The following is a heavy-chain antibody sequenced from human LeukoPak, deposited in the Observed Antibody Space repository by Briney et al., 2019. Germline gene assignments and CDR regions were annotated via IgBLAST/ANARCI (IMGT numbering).Heavy chain of an antibody. D-gene: IGHD2-2*01. Sequence: AETLSLTCTVHGGSFSGYFWSWIRQAPGKGLEWIGEISHVGTTNFNPSLQSRVTLSVDTSKRQFSLNLTSVTAADTAVYYCAGGLSGYCPPTTCSFWGEGTSVTVSS. J-gene: IGHJ6*04. CDR1: GGSFSGYF. CDR3: AGGLSGYCPPTTCSF. CDR2: ISHVGTT. V-gene: IGHV4-34*01.